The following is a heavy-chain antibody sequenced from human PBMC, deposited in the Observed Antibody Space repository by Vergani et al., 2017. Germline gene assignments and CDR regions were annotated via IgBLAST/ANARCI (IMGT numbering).Heavy chain of an antibody. CDR2: IIPILGIA. J-gene: IGHJ6*02. D-gene: IGHD4-23*01. CDR3: ASAVVTDYYYYGMDV. CDR1: GGTFSSYT. V-gene: IGHV1-69*02. Sequence: QVQLVQSGAEVKKPGSSVKVSCKASGGTFSSYTISWVRQAPGQGLEWMGRIIPILGIANYAQKFQGRVPITADKSTSTAYMELSSLRSEDTAVYYCASAVVTDYYYYGMDVWGQGTTVTVSS.